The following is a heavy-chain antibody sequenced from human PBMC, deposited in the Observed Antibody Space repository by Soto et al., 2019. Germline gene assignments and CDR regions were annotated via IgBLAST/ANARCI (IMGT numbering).Heavy chain of an antibody. CDR2: ISYDGSNK. Sequence: QVQLVESGGGVVQPGRSLRLSCAASGFTFSSYAMHWVRQAPGKGLEWVAVISYDGSNKYYADSVKGRFTISRDNSKNTLYLQMNSLRAEDTAVYYCARDVRYCSGGSCYSELGPDVWGQGTTVTVSS. CDR1: GFTFSSYA. J-gene: IGHJ6*02. D-gene: IGHD2-15*01. CDR3: ARDVRYCSGGSCYSELGPDV. V-gene: IGHV3-30-3*01.